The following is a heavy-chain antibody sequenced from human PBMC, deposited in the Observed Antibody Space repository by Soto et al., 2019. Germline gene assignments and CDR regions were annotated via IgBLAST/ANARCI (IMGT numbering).Heavy chain of an antibody. J-gene: IGHJ6*02. CDR1: GYTFTSYG. CDR2: ISAYNGNT. CDR3: ARKRGGSGKLYYGMDV. Sequence: ASVKVSCKASGYTFTSYGISWVRQAPGQGLEWMGWISAYNGNTNYAQKLQGRVTMTTDTSTSTAYMELRSLRSDDTAVCYCARKRGGSGKLYYGMDVWGQGTTVTVSS. V-gene: IGHV1-18*01. D-gene: IGHD3-10*01.